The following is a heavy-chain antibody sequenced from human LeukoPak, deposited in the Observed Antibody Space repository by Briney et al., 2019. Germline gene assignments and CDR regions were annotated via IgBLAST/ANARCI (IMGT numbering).Heavy chain of an antibody. V-gene: IGHV3-20*04. J-gene: IGHJ6*03. Sequence: PGGSLRLSCAASGFTFDDYGMTWVRQAPGKGLEWVSGINWNGGSTGYADSVKGRFTISRDNAQNSLYLQMNGLRAEDTAVYYCASPNPRIAARPYYYYYMDVWGKGTTVTVSS. CDR2: INWNGGST. CDR1: GFTFDDYG. D-gene: IGHD6-6*01. CDR3: ASPNPRIAARPYYYYYMDV.